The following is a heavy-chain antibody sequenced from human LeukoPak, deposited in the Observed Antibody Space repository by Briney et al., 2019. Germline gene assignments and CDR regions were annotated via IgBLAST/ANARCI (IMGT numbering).Heavy chain of an antibody. J-gene: IGHJ4*02. CDR3: ARPPRRIAAAGTESRYFDY. Sequence: GASVKVSCKASGYTFTGYYMHWVRQAPGQGLEWMGWINPNSGGTNYAQKFQGRVTMTRDTSISTAYMELSRLRSDDTAVYYCARPPRRIAAAGTESRYFDYWGRGTLVTVSS. D-gene: IGHD6-13*01. CDR2: INPNSGGT. V-gene: IGHV1-2*02. CDR1: GYTFTGYY.